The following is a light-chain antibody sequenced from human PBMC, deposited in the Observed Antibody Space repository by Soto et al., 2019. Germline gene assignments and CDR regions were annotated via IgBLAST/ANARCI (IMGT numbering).Light chain of an antibody. Sequence: DIQMTQSPSTLSASVGDRVTITCRASQSISSWLAWYQQKPGKAPKLLIYDASRLESGVPSRFRGSGSGTEFTLTISSLQPDDFATYYCQQYNSYSPSTFGQGTKVDIK. CDR1: QSISSW. CDR3: QQYNSYSPST. CDR2: DAS. J-gene: IGKJ1*01. V-gene: IGKV1-5*01.